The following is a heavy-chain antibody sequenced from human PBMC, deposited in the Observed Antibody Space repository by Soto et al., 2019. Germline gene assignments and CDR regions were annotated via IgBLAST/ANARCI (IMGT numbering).Heavy chain of an antibody. D-gene: IGHD4-4*01. V-gene: IGHV3-30*04. CDR3: AREGDYSNYFDY. CDR2: ISYDGSSK. CDR1: HFSFSSSP. Sequence: QVQLVESGGDVVQPGRSLRLSCAASHFSFSSSPMNWVRQAPGKGLEWVATISYDGSSKYYAESVEGRFTVSRDNSKSTLFLQVNSLRVEDTAVYYCAREGDYSNYFDYWGQGTLVTVSS. J-gene: IGHJ4*02.